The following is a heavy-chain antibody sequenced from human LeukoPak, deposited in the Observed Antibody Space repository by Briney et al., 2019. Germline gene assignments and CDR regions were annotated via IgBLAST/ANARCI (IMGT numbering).Heavy chain of an antibody. Sequence: GESPKISCKGSGYSFTSYWIGWVRQLPGKGLEWMGIIYPVHSDTRYSPSCQGQVTISVDKSISTAYVQWSSLQASDTAMYYCARRVLDYFEHWGQGTLVTVSS. CDR3: ARRVLDYFEH. V-gene: IGHV5-51*01. D-gene: IGHD4/OR15-4a*01. J-gene: IGHJ4*02. CDR1: GYSFTSYW. CDR2: IYPVHSDT.